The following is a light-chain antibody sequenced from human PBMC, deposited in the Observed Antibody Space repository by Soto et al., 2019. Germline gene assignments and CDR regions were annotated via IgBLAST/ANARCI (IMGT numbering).Light chain of an antibody. V-gene: IGKV1-39*01. Sequence: DIQMTQSPSSLSASVGDRVTITCRASQSISIYLNWYQQKPGEAPKLLIYAASSLQSGVPSRFSGSGSGTDFTLTISSLQPEDFATYYCQQSYSTLGTFGQGTKLEIK. CDR1: QSISIY. CDR2: AAS. CDR3: QQSYSTLGT. J-gene: IGKJ2*01.